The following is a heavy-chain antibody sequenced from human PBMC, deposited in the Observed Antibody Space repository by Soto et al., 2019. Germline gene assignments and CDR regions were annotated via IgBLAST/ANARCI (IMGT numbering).Heavy chain of an antibody. D-gene: IGHD2-2*01. V-gene: IGHV3-30*18. CDR3: AKVTGYCSSSSCRREYYYYYGMDV. CDR1: GFTFSNYG. CDR2: ISYDGSDK. J-gene: IGHJ6*02. Sequence: QVQLVESGGGMVQPRRSLRLSCAASGFTFSNYGMHWVRQAPGKGLEWVAVISYDGSDKYYADSVKGRFSISRDNSKNTLYLQMERLRAEDTAVYYCAKVTGYCSSSSCRREYYYYYGMDVWGQWTTVTVSS.